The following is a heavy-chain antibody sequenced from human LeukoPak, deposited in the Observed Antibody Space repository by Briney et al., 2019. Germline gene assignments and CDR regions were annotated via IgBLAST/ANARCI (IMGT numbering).Heavy chain of an antibody. Sequence: SETLSLTCAVYGGSFSGYYWSWIRQPPGKGLEWIGEINHSGSTNYNPSLKSRVTISVDTSKNQFSLKLSSVTAADTAVYYCARASGLSSVPYYFDYWGQGTLVTVSS. CDR3: ARASGLSSVPYYFDY. J-gene: IGHJ4*02. CDR2: INHSGST. CDR1: GGSFSGYY. D-gene: IGHD3-22*01. V-gene: IGHV4-34*01.